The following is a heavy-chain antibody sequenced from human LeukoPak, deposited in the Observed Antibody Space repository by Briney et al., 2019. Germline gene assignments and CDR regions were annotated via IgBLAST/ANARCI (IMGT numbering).Heavy chain of an antibody. V-gene: IGHV3-53*01. J-gene: IGHJ3*02. CDR2: IYRGSST. CDR3: TRRGLLVVVTAADNDVFDI. Sequence: PGGSLRLSCAASGFTVSGNYMSWVRQAPGKGLEWVSLIYRGSSTYYADSVRGRFTMSRDNSKNTFYLQMNSLRAEDTALYYCTRRGLLVVVTAADNDVFDIWGQGTMVTVSS. D-gene: IGHD2-21*02. CDR1: GFTVSGNY.